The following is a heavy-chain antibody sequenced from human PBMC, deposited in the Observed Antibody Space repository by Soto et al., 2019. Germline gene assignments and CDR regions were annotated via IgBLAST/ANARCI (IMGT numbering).Heavy chain of an antibody. CDR2: INHSGST. V-gene: IGHV4-34*01. CDR1: GGSFSGYY. CDR3: ARSPLGRYYYGSGNPNRPGAFDI. D-gene: IGHD3-10*01. Sequence: SETLSLTCAVYGGSFSGYYWSWIRQPPGKGLEWIGEINHSGSTNYNPSLKSRVTISVDTSKNQFSLKLSSVTAADTAVYYCARSPLGRYYYGSGNPNRPGAFDIWGQGTMVTVSS. J-gene: IGHJ3*02.